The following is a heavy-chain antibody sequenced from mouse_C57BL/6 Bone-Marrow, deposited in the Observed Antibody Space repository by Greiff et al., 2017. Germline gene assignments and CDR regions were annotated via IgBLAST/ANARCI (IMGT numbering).Heavy chain of an antibody. CDR1: GYTFTDYY. J-gene: IGHJ3*01. CDR3: ARRDYYGSPGAY. V-gene: IGHV1-19*01. Sequence: EVQLQESGPVLVKPGASVKMSCKASGYTFTDYYMNWVKQSHGKSLEWIGVINPYNGGTSYNQKFKGKATLTVDKSSSTAYMELNSLTSEDSAVYYCARRDYYGSPGAYWGQGTLVTVSA. CDR2: INPYNGGT. D-gene: IGHD1-1*01.